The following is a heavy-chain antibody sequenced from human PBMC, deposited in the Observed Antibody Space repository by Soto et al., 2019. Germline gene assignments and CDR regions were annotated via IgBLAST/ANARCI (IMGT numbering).Heavy chain of an antibody. CDR2: LIPIFGTA. Sequence: QVQLVQSGAEVKKPGSSVKVSCKASGGTFSSYAISWVRQAPGQGLEWMGGLIPIFGTANYAQKFQGRVTITADESTSTAYMELSSLRSEDTAVYYCARVRCSGGSCYSGYYYYGMDVWGQGTTVTVSS. CDR1: GGTFSSYA. CDR3: ARVRCSGGSCYSGYYYYGMDV. J-gene: IGHJ6*02. D-gene: IGHD2-15*01. V-gene: IGHV1-69*01.